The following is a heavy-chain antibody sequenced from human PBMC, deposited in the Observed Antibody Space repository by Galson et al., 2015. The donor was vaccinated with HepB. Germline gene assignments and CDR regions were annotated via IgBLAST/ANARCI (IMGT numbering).Heavy chain of an antibody. J-gene: IGHJ4*02. CDR2: ISGSGGST. V-gene: IGHV3-23*01. CDR3: AKRGSSGYSNDY. CDR1: GFTFSSYA. D-gene: IGHD3-22*01. Sequence: SLRLSCAASGFTFSSYAMSWVRQAPGKGLEWVSAISGSGGSTYYADSVKGRFTISRDNSKNTLYLQMNSLRAEDTAVYYCAKRGSSGYSNDYWGQGTLVTVSS.